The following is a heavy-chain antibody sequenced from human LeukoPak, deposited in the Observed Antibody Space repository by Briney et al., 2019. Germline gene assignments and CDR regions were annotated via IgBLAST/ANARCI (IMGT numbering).Heavy chain of an antibody. Sequence: ASVNVSCTASGSTFTGYYMHCVRQAPGQEREWMGRINPNSGGTNYEKKCQGRFTMTRDTSISPAYMELRRLRSDDTAVVYCARGGPYEYVWGSYRPFDYWGQGTLVTVSS. CDR1: GSTFTGYY. D-gene: IGHD3-16*02. CDR3: ARGGPYEYVWGSYRPFDY. CDR2: INPNSGGT. J-gene: IGHJ4*02. V-gene: IGHV1-2*06.